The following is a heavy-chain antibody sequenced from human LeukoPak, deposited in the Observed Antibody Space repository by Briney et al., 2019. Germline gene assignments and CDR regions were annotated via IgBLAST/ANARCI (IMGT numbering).Heavy chain of an antibody. Sequence: GRSLRLSCAASGFAFNNYWMSWVRQAPGKGLEWVANIKRDGSEKYYVDSMRGRFTISRDNAKNSLYLQMNSLRAEDTAVYYCARHPYDNSGYFDYWGQGTLDTVSS. J-gene: IGHJ4*02. D-gene: IGHD3-22*01. CDR1: GFAFNNYW. V-gene: IGHV3-7*03. CDR2: IKRDGSEK. CDR3: ARHPYDNSGYFDY.